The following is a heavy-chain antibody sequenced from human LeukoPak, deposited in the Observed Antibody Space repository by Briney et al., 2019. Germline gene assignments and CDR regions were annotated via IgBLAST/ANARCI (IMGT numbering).Heavy chain of an antibody. V-gene: IGHV3-23*01. CDR2: ITGYGAT. CDR1: GFTFSNFA. D-gene: IGHD6-13*01. CDR3: AKGAAAGKVDWFDP. J-gene: IGHJ5*02. Sequence: GGSLRLSCAPSGFTFSNFAVMWVRQAPGAGLQWVSTITGYGATFYADSVRGRFNIFRDTSINTLFLQMNSLGAEDTAVYYCAKGAAAGKVDWFDPWGQGTLVTVSS.